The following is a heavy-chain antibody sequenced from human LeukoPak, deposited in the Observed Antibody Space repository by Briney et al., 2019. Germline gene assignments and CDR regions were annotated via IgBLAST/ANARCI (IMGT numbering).Heavy chain of an antibody. J-gene: IGHJ4*02. D-gene: IGHD1-20*01. V-gene: IGHV4-34*01. CDR3: ARGGYNWNY. CDR2: INHSGST. CDR1: GGSFSGYY. Sequence: SETLSLTCAVYGGSFSGYYWSWIRQPPRKGLDWIGEINHSGSTNYTPSLKRRVTISVDTSKNQFSLKLSSVTAADTAVYYCARGGYNWNYWGQGTLVTVSS.